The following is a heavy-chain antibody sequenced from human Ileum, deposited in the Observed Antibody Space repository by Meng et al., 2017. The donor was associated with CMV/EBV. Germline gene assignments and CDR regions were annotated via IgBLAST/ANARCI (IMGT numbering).Heavy chain of an antibody. Sequence: SETLSLTCTVPGGSISSSTSYWGWIRQSPGKGLEWIGSVYYSGSTYYNPSLQSRVTISIDTSSSQFSLKLSSVTAADTAVYYCARHVSSYSWFDPWAQGTLVTVSS. D-gene: IGHD1-26*01. CDR3: ARHVSSYSWFDP. CDR1: GGSISSSTSY. CDR2: VYYSGST. V-gene: IGHV4-39*01. J-gene: IGHJ5*02.